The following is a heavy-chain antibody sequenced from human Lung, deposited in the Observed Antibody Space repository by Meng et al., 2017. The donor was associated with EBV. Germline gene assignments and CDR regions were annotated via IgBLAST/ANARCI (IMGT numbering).Heavy chain of an antibody. D-gene: IGHD1-26*01. CDR1: GGAFSGYY. V-gene: IGHV4-34*01. CDR3: ARGSRIVGATRYWYFDL. Sequence: QVQLQQGGAVLCKLSRPLSLTGADYGGAFSGYYWSWIRQPPGKGLEWIGEINHSGSTNYNPSLKSRVTISVDTSKNQFSLKLSSVTAADTAVYYCARGSRIVGATRYWYFDLWGRGTLVTVSS. CDR2: INHSGST. J-gene: IGHJ2*01.